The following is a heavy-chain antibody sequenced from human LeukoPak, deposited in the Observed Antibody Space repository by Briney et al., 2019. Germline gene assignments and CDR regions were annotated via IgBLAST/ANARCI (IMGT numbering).Heavy chain of an antibody. V-gene: IGHV1-2*02. CDR2: INPNSGGT. CDR1: GYTFTSYD. J-gene: IGHJ3*02. CDR3: ARALDSSDDAFDI. Sequence: GASVKVSCKASGYTFTSYDINWVRQATGQGLEWMGWINPNSGGTNYAQKFQGRVTMTRDTSISTAYMELSRLRSDDTAVYYCARALDSSDDAFDIWGQGTMVTVSS. D-gene: IGHD3-22*01.